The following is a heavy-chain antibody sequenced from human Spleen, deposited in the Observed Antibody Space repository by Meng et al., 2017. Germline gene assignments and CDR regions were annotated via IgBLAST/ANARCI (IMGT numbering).Heavy chain of an antibody. CDR1: GFTFSSYA. D-gene: IGHD1-26*01. CDR2: ISGSGGST. Sequence: GESLKISCAASGFTFSSYAMSWVRQAPGKGLEWVSAISGSGGSTYYADSVKGRFTISRDNSKNTLYLQMNSLRAEDTAVYYCAKVSGNYPDSVYYFYYWGQGTLVTVSS. V-gene: IGHV3-23*01. J-gene: IGHJ4*02. CDR3: AKVSGNYPDSVYYFYY.